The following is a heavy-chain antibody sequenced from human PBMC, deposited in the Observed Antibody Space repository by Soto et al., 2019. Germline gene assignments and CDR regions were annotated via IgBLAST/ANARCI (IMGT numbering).Heavy chain of an antibody. CDR2: IKEDGSEK. CDR1: GFALSGYW. Sequence: GGSLRLSCAASGFALSGYWMTWVRQAPGKGLEWVANIKEDGSEKNYVDSVKGRFTISRDNAKNSLYLQMNSLRAEDTAVYYCARDGAFYGDYDTRIWYYYGMDVWGQGTTVTVSS. J-gene: IGHJ6*02. CDR3: ARDGAFYGDYDTRIWYYYGMDV. D-gene: IGHD4-17*01. V-gene: IGHV3-7*05.